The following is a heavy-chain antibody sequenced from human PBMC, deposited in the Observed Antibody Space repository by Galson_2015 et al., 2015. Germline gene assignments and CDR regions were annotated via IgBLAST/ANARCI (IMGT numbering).Heavy chain of an antibody. CDR3: AKEGFCSDDTCYFYDY. CDR2: VGDDGGAK. Sequence: SLRLSCAASGFTFTNYGMHWVRQAPGKGLEWVAVVGDDGGAKVYADSVKGRFTVSRDNSRNTVYLQMNYLRPEDTAVYYCAKEGFCSDDTCYFYDYWGQGTLVTVSS. V-gene: IGHV3-30*18. D-gene: IGHD2-15*01. J-gene: IGHJ4*02. CDR1: GFTFTNYG.